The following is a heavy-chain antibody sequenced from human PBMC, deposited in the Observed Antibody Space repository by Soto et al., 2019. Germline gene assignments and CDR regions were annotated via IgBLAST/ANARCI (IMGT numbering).Heavy chain of an antibody. D-gene: IGHD3-22*01. V-gene: IGHV4-4*07. CDR2: VFSSGST. Sequence: PSETLSLTCIVSGVSVRSYTWSWVRQPANKGLEWIGRVFSSGSTNYNPSLKSRVTISVDTSKNQFSLKLSSVTAADTAVYYCAREFSSGSFDYWGQGTLVTVSS. CDR1: GVSVRSYT. J-gene: IGHJ4*02. CDR3: AREFSSGSFDY.